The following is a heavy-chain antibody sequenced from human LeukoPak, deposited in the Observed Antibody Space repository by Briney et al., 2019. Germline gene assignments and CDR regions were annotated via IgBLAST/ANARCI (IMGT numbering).Heavy chain of an antibody. CDR2: ISGSGHNT. D-gene: IGHD5-12*01. CDR1: GFTFSNYG. CDR3: ARDYSSGYNGYFDY. Sequence: GGTLRLSCAASGFTFSNYGMNWVRQAPGKGLEWVSAISGSGHNTYYADSVKGRFTISRDNSKNTLYLQMNSLRAEDTAFYYCARDYSSGYNGYFDYWGQGTLVTVSS. V-gene: IGHV3-23*01. J-gene: IGHJ4*02.